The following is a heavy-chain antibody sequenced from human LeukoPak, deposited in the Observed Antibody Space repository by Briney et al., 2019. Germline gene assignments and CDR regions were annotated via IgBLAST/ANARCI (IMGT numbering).Heavy chain of an antibody. CDR2: INHSGST. V-gene: IGHV4-34*01. D-gene: IGHD4-17*01. CDR1: GGSFSGYY. J-gene: IGHJ6*02. Sequence: SETLSLTCAVYGGSFSGYYWSWIRQPPGKGLEWIGEINHSGSTNYNPSLKSRVTISVDTSKNQFSLKLSSVTAADTAVYYCARDREYGDYGIYYYGMDVWGQGTTVTVSS. CDR3: ARDREYGDYGIYYYGMDV.